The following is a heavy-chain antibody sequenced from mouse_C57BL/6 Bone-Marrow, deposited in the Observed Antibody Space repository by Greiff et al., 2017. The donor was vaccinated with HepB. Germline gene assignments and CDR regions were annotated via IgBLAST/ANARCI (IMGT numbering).Heavy chain of an antibody. V-gene: IGHV2-5*01. J-gene: IGHJ4*01. Sequence: QVQLQQSGPGLVQPSQSLSITCTVSGFSLTSYGVHWVRQSPGKGLEWLGVIWRGGSTDYNAAFMSRLSITKDNSKSQVFFKMNSLQADDTAIYYCAKNYYGSSYNAMDYWGQGTSVTVSS. CDR1: GFSLTSYG. D-gene: IGHD1-1*01. CDR2: IWRGGST. CDR3: AKNYYGSSYNAMDY.